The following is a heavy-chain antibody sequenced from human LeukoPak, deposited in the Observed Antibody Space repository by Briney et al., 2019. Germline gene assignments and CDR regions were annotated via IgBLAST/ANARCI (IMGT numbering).Heavy chain of an antibody. CDR2: FDPEDGET. J-gene: IGHJ4*02. D-gene: IGHD6-19*01. Sequence: ASVKVSCKVSGYTLTELSMHWVRQAPGKGLEWMGGFDPEDGETIYAQKFQGRVTTTEDTSTDTAYMELSRLRSEDTAVYYCATDAIAVAGLFDYWGQGTLVTVSS. CDR3: ATDAIAVAGLFDY. V-gene: IGHV1-24*01. CDR1: GYTLTELS.